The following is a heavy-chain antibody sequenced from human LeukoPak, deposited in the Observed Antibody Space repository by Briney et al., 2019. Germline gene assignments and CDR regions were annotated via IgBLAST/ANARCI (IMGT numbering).Heavy chain of an antibody. D-gene: IGHD4-23*01. J-gene: IGHJ3*01. Sequence: SVKVSCKAPGFTFSNSAIQWVRQARGQRLEWIGWIGVAGGNTNYAQTLQGRITITRDMSTSTAYMELTSLRSDDTAVYYCAAEIYGGNTDCCTFDFWGPGTPVTVSS. CDR3: AAEIYGGNTDCCTFDF. CDR1: GFTFSNSA. CDR2: IGVAGGNT. V-gene: IGHV1-58*02.